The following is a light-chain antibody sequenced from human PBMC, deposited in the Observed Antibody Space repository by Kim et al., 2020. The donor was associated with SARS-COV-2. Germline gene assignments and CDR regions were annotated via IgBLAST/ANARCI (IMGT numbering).Light chain of an antibody. Sequence: SASVGDRVTITCRAAQGISNFLGWYQQKPGKAPKSLIYAAVTLQTGVPTRFSGSESGTNVSLTISSLQPEDFATYYCQQYNSYPYTFGQGTKLEI. CDR2: AAV. CDR3: QQYNSYPYT. V-gene: IGKV1-16*01. J-gene: IGKJ2*01. CDR1: QGISNF.